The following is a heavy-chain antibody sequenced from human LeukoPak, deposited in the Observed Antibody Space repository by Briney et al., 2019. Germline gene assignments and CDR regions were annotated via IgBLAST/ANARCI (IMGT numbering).Heavy chain of an antibody. CDR3: ARDRHGYSRGGFDY. D-gene: IGHD6-13*01. J-gene: IGHJ4*02. CDR2: ISSSSSYI. V-gene: IGHV3-21*01. Sequence: PGGSLRLSCAASGFTFSSYSMNWVRQAPGKGLEWVSSISSSSSYIYYADSVKGRFTISRDNAKNSLYLQMNSLRAEDTAVYYCARDRHGYSRGGFDYWGQGTLVTVSS. CDR1: GFTFSSYS.